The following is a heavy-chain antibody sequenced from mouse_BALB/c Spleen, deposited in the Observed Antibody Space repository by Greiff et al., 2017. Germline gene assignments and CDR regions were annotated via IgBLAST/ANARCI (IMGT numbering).Heavy chain of an antibody. CDR3: ARGVTTATWYFDV. J-gene: IGHJ1*01. CDR2: INPSTGYT. CDR1: GYTFTSYW. Sequence: VKLQESGAELAKPGASVKMSCKASGYTFTSYWMHWVKQRPGQGLEWIGYINPSTGYTEYNQKFKDKATLTADKSSSTAYMQLSSLTSEDSAVYYCARGVTTATWYFDVWGAGTTVTVSS. D-gene: IGHD1-2*01. V-gene: IGHV1-7*01.